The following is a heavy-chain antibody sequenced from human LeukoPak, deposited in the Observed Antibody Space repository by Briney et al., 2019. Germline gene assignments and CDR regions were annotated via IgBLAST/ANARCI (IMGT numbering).Heavy chain of an antibody. CDR1: GFTFSSYA. CDR3: ARDSVGATNYFDY. D-gene: IGHD1-26*01. V-gene: IGHV3-30-3*01. J-gene: IGHJ4*02. CDR2: ISYDGSNK. Sequence: GGSLRLSCAASGFTFSSYAMHWVRQAPGKGLEWVAVISYDGSNKYYADSVKGRFTISRDNSKNTLYLQMNSLRAEDTAVYYCARDSVGATNYFDYWGRGTLVTVSS.